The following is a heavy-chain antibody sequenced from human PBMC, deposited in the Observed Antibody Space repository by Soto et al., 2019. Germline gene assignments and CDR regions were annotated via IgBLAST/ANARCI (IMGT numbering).Heavy chain of an antibody. J-gene: IGHJ6*02. V-gene: IGHV3-74*01. D-gene: IGHD5-18*01. Sequence: GGSLRLSCAASGFTFSSYWMHWVRQSPGRGLMWVSHIKYDGSSTTYADSVKGRFTISRDNAKNTLFLQMNSLTAEDTAVYYCVREETALVHFGMDVWGQGTTVTVSS. CDR3: VREETALVHFGMDV. CDR1: GFTFSSYW. CDR2: IKYDGSST.